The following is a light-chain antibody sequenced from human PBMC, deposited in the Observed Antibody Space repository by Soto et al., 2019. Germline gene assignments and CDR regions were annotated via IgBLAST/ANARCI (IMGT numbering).Light chain of an antibody. Sequence: EIVMTQSPATLSVSPGERATLSCRASQSVSSNLAWYQQKPGQAPRFLIYDASTGATGIPARFSGSGSGTEFTLTISSLQSEDFAVYYCQQYNNWPRTFGQGTKVEIK. CDR2: DAS. J-gene: IGKJ1*01. CDR3: QQYNNWPRT. V-gene: IGKV3-15*01. CDR1: QSVSSN.